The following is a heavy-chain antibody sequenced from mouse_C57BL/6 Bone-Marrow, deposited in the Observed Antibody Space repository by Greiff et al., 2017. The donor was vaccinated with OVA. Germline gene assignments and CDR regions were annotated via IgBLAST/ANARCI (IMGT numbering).Heavy chain of an antibody. CDR1: GFNIKDDY. J-gene: IGHJ1*03. V-gene: IGHV14-4*01. Sequence: VQLKQSGAELVRPGASVKLSCTASGFNIKDDYMHWVKQRPEQGLEWIGWIDPENGDTEYASKFQGKATITADTSSNTAYLQLSSLTSEDTAVYYCTTQNWYFDVWGTGTTVTVSS. CDR3: TTQNWYFDV. CDR2: IDPENGDT.